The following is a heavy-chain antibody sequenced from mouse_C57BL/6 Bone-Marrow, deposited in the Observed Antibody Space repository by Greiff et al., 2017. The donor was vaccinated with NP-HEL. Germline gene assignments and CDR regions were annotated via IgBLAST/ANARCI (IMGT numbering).Heavy chain of an antibody. D-gene: IGHD1-1*01. CDR2: IHPNSGST. CDR1: GYTFTSYW. CDR3: ARPNYYGSRGDY. Sequence: QVQLQQPGAELVKPGASVKLSCKASGYTFTSYWMHWVKQRPGQGLEWIGMIHPNSGSTNYNEKFKSKATLTVDKSSSTAYMQLSSLTSEDSAVYYCARPNYYGSRGDYWGQGTTLTVSS. J-gene: IGHJ2*01. V-gene: IGHV1-64*01.